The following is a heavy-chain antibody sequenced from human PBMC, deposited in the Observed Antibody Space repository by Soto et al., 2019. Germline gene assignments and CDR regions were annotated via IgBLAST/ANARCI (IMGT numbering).Heavy chain of an antibody. D-gene: IGHD3-16*02. Sequence: SETLSLTCAVYGGSFSGHYWSWIRQPPGKGLEWIGEINHSGSTNYNPSLKSRVTISVDTSKNQFSLKLSSVTAADTAVYYCARGKLSDYVWGSYRYHFDYWGQGTVVTVSS. CDR2: INHSGST. CDR3: ARGKLSDYVWGSYRYHFDY. CDR1: GGSFSGHY. V-gene: IGHV4-34*01. J-gene: IGHJ4*02.